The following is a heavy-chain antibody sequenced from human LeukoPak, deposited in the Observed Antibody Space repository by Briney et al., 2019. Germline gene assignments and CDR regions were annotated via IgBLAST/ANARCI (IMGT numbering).Heavy chain of an antibody. D-gene: IGHD5-12*01. J-gene: IGHJ6*02. CDR3: ARDVWLPGLDYFYAMDV. Sequence: PGGSLRLSCAASGFTFISYSMNWVRQAPGKGLEWVSSISSSSSYIHYADSVKGRFTISRDNAKNSLYLQMNSLRAEDTAVYYCARDVWLPGLDYFYAMDVWGQGTTVTVSS. CDR2: ISSSSSYI. V-gene: IGHV3-21*01. CDR1: GFTFISYS.